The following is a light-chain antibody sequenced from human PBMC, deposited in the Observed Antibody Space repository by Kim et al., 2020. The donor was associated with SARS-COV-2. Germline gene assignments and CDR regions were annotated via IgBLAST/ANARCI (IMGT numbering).Light chain of an antibody. Sequence: SSELTQDPAVSVALGQTIRITCQGDNLRSYSASWYQQKPGQAPVLVIFAKNNRPSGIPDRFSGSSSGNTASLTITGAQAEDEADYYCKSRDSSGNLLVFGGGNQLTVL. CDR1: NLRSYS. CDR2: AKN. J-gene: IGLJ2*01. CDR3: KSRDSSGNLLV. V-gene: IGLV3-19*01.